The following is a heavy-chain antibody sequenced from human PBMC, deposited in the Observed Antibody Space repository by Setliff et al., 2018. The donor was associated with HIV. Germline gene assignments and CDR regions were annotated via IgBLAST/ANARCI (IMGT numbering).Heavy chain of an antibody. Sequence: GGSLRLSCAASGFTFSGSAIHWVRQASGRGLEWIGRIRTKINNYATTYTASVKDRFIISRDDSKNTAFLQMNSLKSEDTAVYYCARTAGGGFLTNYYYMDVWGKGTTVTVSS. D-gene: IGHD3-3*01. CDR1: GFTFSGSA. CDR3: ARTAGGGFLTNYYYMDV. V-gene: IGHV3-73*01. CDR2: IRTKINNYAT. J-gene: IGHJ6*03.